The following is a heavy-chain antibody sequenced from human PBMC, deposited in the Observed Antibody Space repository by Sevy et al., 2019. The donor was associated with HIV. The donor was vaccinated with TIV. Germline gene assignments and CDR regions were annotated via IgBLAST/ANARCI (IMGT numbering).Heavy chain of an antibody. CDR2: YDPEDGET. V-gene: IGHV1-24*01. CDR1: GYSVSDLS. Sequence: ASVKVSCKVSGYSVSDLSIHWVRQAPGKGLEWMGGYDPEDGETIYAQKFQGRVTMTEDTFTDTAYMELSSLRSEDTAVYYCATSPDYYDSSRDAFHIWGQRTMVTVSS. CDR3: ATSPDYYDSSRDAFHI. D-gene: IGHD3-22*01. J-gene: IGHJ3*02.